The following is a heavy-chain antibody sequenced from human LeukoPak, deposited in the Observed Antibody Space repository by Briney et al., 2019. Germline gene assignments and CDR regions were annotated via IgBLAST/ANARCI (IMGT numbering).Heavy chain of an antibody. Sequence: ASVKVSCKTSGYTFTNYGITWVRQAPGQGLEWMGWISAYNGNTNYAQKLQGRVIMTTDTSTTAAYMDLTSLGSDDTAVYYCAREPGGPYFYDTTGYPDYWGQGTLVTVSS. CDR2: ISAYNGNT. V-gene: IGHV1-18*01. J-gene: IGHJ4*02. CDR3: AREPGGPYFYDTTGYPDY. CDR1: GYTFTNYG. D-gene: IGHD3-22*01.